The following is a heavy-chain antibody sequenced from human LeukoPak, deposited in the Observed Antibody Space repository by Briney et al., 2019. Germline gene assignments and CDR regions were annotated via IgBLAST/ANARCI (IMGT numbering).Heavy chain of an antibody. J-gene: IGHJ4*02. CDR1: GFTFSSYS. D-gene: IGHD3-22*01. V-gene: IGHV3-21*01. CDR2: ISSSSSYI. Sequence: TGGSLRLSCAASGFTFSSYSMNWVRQAPGKGLEWVSSISSSSSYIYYADSVKGRFTISRDNAKNSLYLQMNSLRAEDTAVYYCARELTYYYDSSGYPLDYWGQGTLVTVSS. CDR3: ARELTYYYDSSGYPLDY.